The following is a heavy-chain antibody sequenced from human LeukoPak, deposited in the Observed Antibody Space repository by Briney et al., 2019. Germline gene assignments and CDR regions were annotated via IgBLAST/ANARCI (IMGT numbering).Heavy chain of an antibody. CDR3: ARGIGYCSSTSCPPASYYYYMDV. J-gene: IGHJ6*03. CDR1: GGTFSSYA. V-gene: IGHV1-69*13. D-gene: IGHD2-2*01. CDR2: IIPIFGTA. Sequence: GASVKVSCKASGGTFSSYAISWVRQAPGQGLEWMGGIIPIFGTANYAQKFQGRVTITADESTSTAYMELSSLRSEDTAVYYCARGIGYCSSTSCPPASYYYYMDVWGKGTTVTISS.